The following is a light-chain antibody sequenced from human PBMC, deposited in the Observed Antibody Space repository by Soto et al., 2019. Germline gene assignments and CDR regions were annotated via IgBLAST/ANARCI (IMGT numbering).Light chain of an antibody. J-gene: IGLJ1*01. Sequence: QSVLTQPPSLSAAPGQKVTISCSGSNSDIGSNSVSWYQQLPGTAPKLLIYDNTKRPSGIPDRFSGSKSGTSATLGITGLQTGDGADYYCGAWDNNLSGYVFGAGTKVTVL. CDR2: DNT. CDR1: NSDIGSNS. V-gene: IGLV1-51*01. CDR3: GAWDNNLSGYV.